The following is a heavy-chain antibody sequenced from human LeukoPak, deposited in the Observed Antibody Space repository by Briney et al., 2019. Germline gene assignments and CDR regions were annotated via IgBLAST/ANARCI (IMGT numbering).Heavy chain of an antibody. CDR2: IYYSGST. J-gene: IGHJ4*02. CDR1: GGSISSGDYY. V-gene: IGHV4-30-4*01. Sequence: SQTLSLTCTVSGGSISSGDYYWTWIRQPPGKGLEWIGYIYYSGSTYYNPSLKSRVIISVDTSKNQFSLKLSSVTAADTAVYYCAREESESYYENFDYWGQGTLVTVSS. CDR3: AREESESYYENFDY. D-gene: IGHD3-10*01.